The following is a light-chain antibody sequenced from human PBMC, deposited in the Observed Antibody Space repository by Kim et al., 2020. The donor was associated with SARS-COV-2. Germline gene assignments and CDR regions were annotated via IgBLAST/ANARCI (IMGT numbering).Light chain of an antibody. V-gene: IGLV3-19*01. CDR2: GKN. Sequence: SSELTQDPAVSVALGQTVRITCQGDSLRKYYATWYQQKPGQAPVLLISGKNNRPSGIPDRFSGSSSGNTASLTIAGPQAEDEADYYCNSRDTSHFVIFGGGTKLTVL. CDR1: SLRKYY. CDR3: NSRDTSHFVI. J-gene: IGLJ2*01.